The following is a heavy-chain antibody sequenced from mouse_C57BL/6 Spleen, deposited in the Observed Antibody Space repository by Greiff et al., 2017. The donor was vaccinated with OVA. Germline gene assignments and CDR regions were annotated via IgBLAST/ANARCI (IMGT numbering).Heavy chain of an antibody. CDR2: ISDGGSYT. V-gene: IGHV5-4*03. CDR1: GFTFSSYA. Sequence: EVNLVESGGGLVKPGGSLKLSCAASGFTFSSYAMSWVRQTPEKRLEWVATISDGGSYTYYPDNVKGRFTISRDNAKNNLYLQMSHLKSEDTAMYYCARALVQGNAMDYWGQGTSVTVSS. CDR3: ARALVQGNAMDY. D-gene: IGHD1-1*02. J-gene: IGHJ4*01.